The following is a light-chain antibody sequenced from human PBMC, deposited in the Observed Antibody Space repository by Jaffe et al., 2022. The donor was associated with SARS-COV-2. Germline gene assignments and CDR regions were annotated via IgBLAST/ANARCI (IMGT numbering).Light chain of an antibody. J-gene: IGKJ2*01. Sequence: DIQMTQSPSSVSASVGDRVTITCRASQDISSWLVWYQQKPEKAPKSLIYAASNLESGVPSRFSGSASGTDFTLTISSLQPEDFATYYCQQYKSYPYTFGQGTKLEIK. CDR1: QDISSW. CDR2: AAS. CDR3: QQYKSYPYT. V-gene: IGKV1D-16*01.